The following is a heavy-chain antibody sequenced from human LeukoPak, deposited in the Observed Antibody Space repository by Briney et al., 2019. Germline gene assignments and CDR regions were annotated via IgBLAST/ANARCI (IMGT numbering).Heavy chain of an antibody. D-gene: IGHD2-21*01. Sequence: ASVKVSCKASGYTFTIYGISWVRQAPGQGLEWMGIINPSGGSTSYAQKFQGRVTMTRDTSTSTVYMELSSLRSEDTAVYYCARAGAGYCGGDCYSTNDAFDIWGQGTMVTVSS. CDR3: ARAGAGYCGGDCYSTNDAFDI. CDR1: GYTFTIYG. V-gene: IGHV1-46*03. CDR2: INPSGGST. J-gene: IGHJ3*02.